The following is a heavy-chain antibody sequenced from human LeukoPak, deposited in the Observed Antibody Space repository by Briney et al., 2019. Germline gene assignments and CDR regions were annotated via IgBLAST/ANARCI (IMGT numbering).Heavy chain of an antibody. V-gene: IGHV3-23*01. J-gene: IGHJ3*02. Sequence: PGGSLRLSCAASGFTFSSYAMSWVRQAPGKGLEWVSAISGSGGSTYYADSVKGRFTISRDNSKNTLYLQMNTLRVEDTAVYYCAKDRSGISWYWAFDIWGQGTMVTVSS. CDR3: AKDRSGISWYWAFDI. D-gene: IGHD6-13*01. CDR2: ISGSGGST. CDR1: GFTFSSYA.